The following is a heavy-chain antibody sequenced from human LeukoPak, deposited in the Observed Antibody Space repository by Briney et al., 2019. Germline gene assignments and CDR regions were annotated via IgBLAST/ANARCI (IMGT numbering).Heavy chain of an antibody. J-gene: IGHJ4*02. D-gene: IGHD3-22*01. CDR1: GYTFTGYY. CDR2: IDPNSGGT. Sequence: AASVKVFCKTSGYTFTGYYMHWVGQAPGQGLEWMGWIDPNSGGTNYAQKFQGRVTMTRDTSIGTAYMELSGLTSDDTAVYYCARGYYDRGSLYYFDYWGQGTLVTVSS. V-gene: IGHV1-2*02. CDR3: ARGYYDRGSLYYFDY.